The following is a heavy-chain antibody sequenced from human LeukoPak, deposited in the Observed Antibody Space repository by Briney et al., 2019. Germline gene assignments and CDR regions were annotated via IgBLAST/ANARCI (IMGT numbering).Heavy chain of an antibody. V-gene: IGHV3-21*01. CDR1: GFTFSSYE. D-gene: IGHD1-26*01. CDR3: ARDPYSGNYGNDYYYYMDV. Sequence: GRSLRLSCAASGFTFSSYEMNWVRQAPGKAMDWVSSITSSGTHIFYADSVRGRFTISRDNAKNSLYLQMDSLGPDDTAVYYCARDPYSGNYGNDYYYYMDVWGKGTTVTISS. CDR2: ITSSGTHI. J-gene: IGHJ6*03.